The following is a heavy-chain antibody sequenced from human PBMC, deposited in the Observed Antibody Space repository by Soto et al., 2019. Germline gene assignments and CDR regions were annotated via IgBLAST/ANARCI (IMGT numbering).Heavy chain of an antibody. J-gene: IGHJ6*02. CDR2: INHSGGT. CDR1: GGSFSDYS. CDR3: ARGRRFTSGTYRAYYNSGLDV. Sequence: KPSETLSLTCVVYGGSFSDYSLNWIRQPPGKGLEWIGEINHSGGTTYSPSLKSRVTMSIYTPKQEFSLKVSSVTAADTAVYYCARGRRFTSGTYRAYYNSGLDVWGQGTTVTVSS. V-gene: IGHV4-34*01. D-gene: IGHD3-10*01.